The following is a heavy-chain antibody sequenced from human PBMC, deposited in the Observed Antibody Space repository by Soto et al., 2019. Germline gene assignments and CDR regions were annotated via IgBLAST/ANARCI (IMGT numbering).Heavy chain of an antibody. D-gene: IGHD3-10*01. Sequence: QVHLQESGPGLVKPSETLSLTCTVSGGSITSGGYCWTWIRQHPVKGLEWMGHIYYSGSTSYNPSLKSRLTISIDTSKNQFSLKLTSVTAADTAVYYCARDGDYFGSGSPPLLSRWGQGTLVTVSS. CDR3: ARDGDYFGSGSPPLLSR. V-gene: IGHV4-31*03. CDR2: IYYSGST. CDR1: GGSITSGGYC. J-gene: IGHJ4*02.